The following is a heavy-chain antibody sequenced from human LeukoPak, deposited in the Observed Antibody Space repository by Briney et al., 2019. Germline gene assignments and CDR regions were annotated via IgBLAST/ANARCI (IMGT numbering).Heavy chain of an antibody. CDR2: ISGGSGST. J-gene: IGHJ4*02. V-gene: IGHV3-23*01. Sequence: PGGSLRLSCAASGFTFSCYAMSGVRQAPGKGLECVSAISGGSGSTYNADSVKRRFTISRDNFRNTLYLQLNSLTADATAVYYCANSPAVVSPFDYWGKGPLVTVSS. CDR3: ANSPAVVSPFDY. D-gene: IGHD2-2*01. CDR1: GFTFSCYA.